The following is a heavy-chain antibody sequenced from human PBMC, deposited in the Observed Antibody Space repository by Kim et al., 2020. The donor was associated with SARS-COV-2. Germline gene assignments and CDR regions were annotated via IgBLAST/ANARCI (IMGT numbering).Heavy chain of an antibody. Sequence: GGSPRLSCAASGFTLSNYWMHWVRQAPGKGLVWVSRVNGDGRITTYADSVKGRFTISRDNAKSTLFLQMNSLRPEDTAVYYCSRGRYENTLQDYWGQGTLVTVSS. J-gene: IGHJ4*02. CDR2: VNGDGRIT. CDR1: GFTLSNYW. V-gene: IGHV3-74*03. D-gene: IGHD2-2*01. CDR3: SRGRYENTLQDY.